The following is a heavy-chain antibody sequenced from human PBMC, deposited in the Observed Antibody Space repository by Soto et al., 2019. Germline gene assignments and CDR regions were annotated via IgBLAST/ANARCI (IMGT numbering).Heavy chain of an antibody. CDR1: GFTFSSYG. CDR2: ISYEGSNK. D-gene: IGHD6-6*01. CDR3: AKDAARIYSSSPHYYYYYGMDV. V-gene: IGHV3-30*18. J-gene: IGHJ6*02. Sequence: GGSLRLSCAASGFTFSSYGMHWFRQAPGKGLEWVAVISYEGSNKYYADSVKGRFTISRDNSKNTMYLQMNSLRAEDTAVYYCAKDAARIYSSSPHYYYYYGMDVWGQGTTVTVSS.